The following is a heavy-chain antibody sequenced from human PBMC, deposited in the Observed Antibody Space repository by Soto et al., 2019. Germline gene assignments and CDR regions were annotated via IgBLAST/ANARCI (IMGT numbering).Heavy chain of an antibody. CDR1: GFTFSSYW. Sequence: VQLVESGGGLVQPGGSLRLSCAASGFTFSSYWMSWVRQAPGKGLEWVANIKQDGSEKYYVDSVKGRFTISRDNAKNSLYLQMNSLRAEDTAVYYCARDLPKADSSSWYPQHYYYGMDVWGQGTTVTVSS. D-gene: IGHD6-13*01. CDR2: IKQDGSEK. V-gene: IGHV3-7*01. J-gene: IGHJ6*02. CDR3: ARDLPKADSSSWYPQHYYYGMDV.